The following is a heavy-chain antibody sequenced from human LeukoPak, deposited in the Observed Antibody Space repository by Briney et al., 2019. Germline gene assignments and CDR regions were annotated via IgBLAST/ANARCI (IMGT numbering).Heavy chain of an antibody. CDR1: GFTFSSYW. V-gene: IGHV3-7*03. J-gene: IGHJ6*02. CDR3: AKDLRVTGYYGMDV. CDR2: IQHDGSDQ. D-gene: IGHD2-21*02. Sequence: PGGSLRLSCAASGFTFSSYWMSWLRQAPGKGLEWVANIQHDGSDQYYEDSVKGRFTISRDNAKNSLYLQMNSLRAEDTALYYCAKDLRVTGYYGMDVWGQGTTVTVSS.